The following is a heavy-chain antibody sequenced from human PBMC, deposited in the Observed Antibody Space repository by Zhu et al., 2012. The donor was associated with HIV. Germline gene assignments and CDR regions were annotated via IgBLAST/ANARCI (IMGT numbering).Heavy chain of an antibody. CDR2: IYYSGTT. V-gene: IGHV4-30-4*08. CDR1: GGSISSGDYY. Sequence: QVQLQESGPGLVKPSQTLSLTCTVSGGSISSGDYYWSWVRQSPVRGLEWIGYIYYSGTTYYIPSLKSRATISVDTSKNQFSLKLTSVTAADTAMYYCARKQWELLPAFDIWGQGTMVTVSS. D-gene: IGHD1-26*01. CDR3: ARKQWELLPAFDI. J-gene: IGHJ3*02.